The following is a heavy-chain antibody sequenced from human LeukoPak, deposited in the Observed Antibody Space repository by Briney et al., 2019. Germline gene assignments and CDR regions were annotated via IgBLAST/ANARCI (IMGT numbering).Heavy chain of an antibody. CDR2: IIPIFGTA. CDR1: GGTFSSYA. J-gene: IGHJ6*02. CDR3: ASFYCSSTSCYGPRYYGMDV. Sequence: SVRVSCKASGGTFSSYAISWVRQAPGQGLEWMGGIIPIFGTANYAQKFQGRVTITAGESTSTAYMELSSLRSEDTAVYYCASFYCSSTSCYGPRYYGMDVWGQGTTVTVSS. D-gene: IGHD2-2*01. V-gene: IGHV1-69*13.